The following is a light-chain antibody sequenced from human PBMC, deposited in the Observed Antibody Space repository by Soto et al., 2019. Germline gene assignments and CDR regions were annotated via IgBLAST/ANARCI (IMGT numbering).Light chain of an antibody. Sequence: IVLTQSPATLSLSPGERATLSCRASQSVSSYLAWYQQKPGQAPRLLIYDASNRATGIPARFSGSGSGKDFTLPISSLEPEDFAVYYCQQRSNWPPYTFGQGTKLEIK. CDR2: DAS. CDR1: QSVSSY. CDR3: QQRSNWPPYT. J-gene: IGKJ2*01. V-gene: IGKV3-11*01.